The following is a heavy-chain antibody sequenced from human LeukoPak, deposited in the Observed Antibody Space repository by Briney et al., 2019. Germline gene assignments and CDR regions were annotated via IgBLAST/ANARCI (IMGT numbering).Heavy chain of an antibody. CDR2: IYSGGST. D-gene: IGHD3-10*01. J-gene: IGHJ3*02. Sequence: GGSLRLSCAASGFTVSSNYKSWVRQAPGKGLEWVSVIYSGGSTYYADSVKGRFTISRANSKITLYLQMNSLRAEDTAVYYCARDSRITMAPWNAFDIWGQGTMVTVSS. CDR3: ARDSRITMAPWNAFDI. V-gene: IGHV3-53*01. CDR1: GFTVSSNY.